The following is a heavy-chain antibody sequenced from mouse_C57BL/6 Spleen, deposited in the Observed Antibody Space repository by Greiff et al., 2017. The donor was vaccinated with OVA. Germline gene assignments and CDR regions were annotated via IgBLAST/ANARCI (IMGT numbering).Heavy chain of an antibody. CDR1: GYTFTSYW. Sequence: QVQLQQPGAELVKPGASVKLSCKASGYTFTSYWMHWVQQRPGRGLEWIGRLDPNSGGNKYNEKFKRKATLTVYKPSSTACMQLSRLTSEDSAVYYCARLPRAMDDWGQGTSVTVSS. CDR2: LDPNSGGN. CDR3: ARLPRAMDD. V-gene: IGHV1-72*01. J-gene: IGHJ4*01.